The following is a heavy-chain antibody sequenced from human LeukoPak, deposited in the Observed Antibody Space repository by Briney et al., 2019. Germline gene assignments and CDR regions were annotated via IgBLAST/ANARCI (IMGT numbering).Heavy chain of an antibody. J-gene: IGHJ4*02. CDR3: ARDPAIY. V-gene: IGHV3-30*02. CDR1: GFIFKSYG. Sequence: GGSLRLSCAASGFIFKSYGMHWVRQAPGKGLEWVTFIRYDGSNKYYADSVKGRFTISRDNSKNTLYLQMNSLRAEDTAVYYCARDPAIYWGQGTLVTVSS. CDR2: IRYDGSNK.